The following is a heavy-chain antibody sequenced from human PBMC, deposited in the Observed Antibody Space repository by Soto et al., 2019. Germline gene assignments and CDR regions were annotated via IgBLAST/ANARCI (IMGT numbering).Heavy chain of an antibody. J-gene: IGHJ4*02. Sequence: EVQLVESGGGLVQPGGSLRLSCAASGFSFSIFSMNWVRQAPGKGLEWVSYISSSGSSLNYADSVKGRFTISRDTARNSLYLQMNSLRDEDTAVYYCTRDISKSSGWWPPFGYWGQATLVAVSS. CDR1: GFSFSIFS. CDR2: ISSSGSSL. CDR3: TRDISKSSGWWPPFGY. D-gene: IGHD6-19*01. V-gene: IGHV3-48*02.